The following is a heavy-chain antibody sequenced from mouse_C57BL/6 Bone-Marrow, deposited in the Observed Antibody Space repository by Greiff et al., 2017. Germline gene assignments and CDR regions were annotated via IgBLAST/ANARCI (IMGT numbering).Heavy chain of an antibody. D-gene: IGHD1-1*01. V-gene: IGHV1-76*01. CDR3: ARKRDYGSRAWFAY. CDR1: GYTFTDYY. J-gene: IGHJ3*01. Sequence: QVQLQQSGAELVRPGASVKLSCKASGYTFTDYYINWVKQRPGQGLEWIARIYPGSGNTYYNEKFKSKATLTVDTSSSTAYMQLSSLTSEDSAVYYCARKRDYGSRAWFAYWGQGTLVTVSA. CDR2: IYPGSGNT.